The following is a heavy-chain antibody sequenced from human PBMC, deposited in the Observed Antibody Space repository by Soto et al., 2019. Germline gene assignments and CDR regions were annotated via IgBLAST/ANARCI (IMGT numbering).Heavy chain of an antibody. CDR3: TRGIQGTYIYYMGL. CDR2: INQDGGAR. Sequence: EVQLVESGGGLVQPGGSLRLSCEASGFTFSYHWMSWVRQAPGKGLEWVANINQDGGARFYVYSVKGRFTISRDNAKNSLYLQMSSLRAEDTAVYYCTRGIQGTYIYYMGLWGRGTTSTV. J-gene: IGHJ6*03. D-gene: IGHD5-18*01. CDR1: GFTFSYHW. V-gene: IGHV3-7*01.